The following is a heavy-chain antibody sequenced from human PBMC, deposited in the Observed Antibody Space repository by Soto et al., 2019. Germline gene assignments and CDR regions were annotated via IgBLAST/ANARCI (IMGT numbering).Heavy chain of an antibody. CDR3: AKSGRGYSSSWDDRTWFDP. V-gene: IGHV3-23*01. J-gene: IGHJ5*02. CDR2: ISGGGLTT. CDR1: GFTFPTYA. D-gene: IGHD6-13*01. Sequence: EVQLLESGGNLVQPGGSLRVSCAASGFTFPTYAMSWVRQTPGKGLEWVSHISGGGLTTYYADSVKGRFTISRDNSKNTLYLQMNSRRAEDTAVYYCAKSGRGYSSSWDDRTWFDPWGQGTLVTVSS.